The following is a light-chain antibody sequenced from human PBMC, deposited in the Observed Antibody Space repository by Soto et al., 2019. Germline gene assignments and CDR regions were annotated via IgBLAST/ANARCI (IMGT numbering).Light chain of an antibody. V-gene: IGLV4-69*01. CDR2: LSSDGSH. Sequence: QSVLPQSPSASASLGASVKLTCTLSSGHSSYAIAWHQQQPEKGPRYLMKLSSDGSHSKGDGIPDRFSGSSSGAERYLTISSLQSEYEADYYCQTWDTGARVVFGGGTKVTVL. J-gene: IGLJ2*01. CDR1: SGHSSYA. CDR3: QTWDTGARVV.